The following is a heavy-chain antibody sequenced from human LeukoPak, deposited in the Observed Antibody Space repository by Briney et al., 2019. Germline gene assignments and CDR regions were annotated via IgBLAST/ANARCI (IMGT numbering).Heavy chain of an antibody. Sequence: GGSLRLSCAASGFTLSSYAMSWVRQAPGKGLEWVSAISDTGNTYHADSVKGRFTISRDSSKNTLFLQMNRLRPEDAAVYYCARVRSQAVADTYYYYMDVWGKGTTVTVSS. D-gene: IGHD6-19*01. V-gene: IGHV3-23*01. J-gene: IGHJ6*03. CDR3: ARVRSQAVADTYYYYMDV. CDR2: ISDTGNT. CDR1: GFTLSSYA.